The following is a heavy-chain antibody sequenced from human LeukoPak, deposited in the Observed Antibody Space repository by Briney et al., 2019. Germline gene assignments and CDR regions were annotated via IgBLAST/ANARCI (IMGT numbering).Heavy chain of an antibody. CDR2: MNPNSGNT. D-gene: IGHD3-16*02. CDR1: GYTFNSYD. CDR3: ARDPRLSSVPFGY. Sequence: ASVKVSCKASGYTFNSYDINWVRQATGQGLEWMGWMNPNSGNTGYAQKFQGRVTITRNTSISTAYVELSSLRSEDTAVYYCARDPRLSSVPFGYWGQGTLVTVSS. J-gene: IGHJ4*02. V-gene: IGHV1-8*03.